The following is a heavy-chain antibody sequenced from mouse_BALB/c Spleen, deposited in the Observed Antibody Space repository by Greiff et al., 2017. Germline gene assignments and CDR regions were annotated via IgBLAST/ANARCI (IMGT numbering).Heavy chain of an antibody. CDR3: ARGRDGNSDY. Sequence: EVKLQESGGGLVKPGGSLKLSCAASGFTFSDYYMYWVRQTPEKRLEWVATISDGGSYTYYPDSVKGRFTISRDNAKNNLYLQMSSLKSEDTAMYYCARGRDGNSDYWGQGTTLTVSS. CDR1: GFTFSDYY. V-gene: IGHV5-4*02. J-gene: IGHJ2*01. CDR2: ISDGGSYT. D-gene: IGHD2-1*01.